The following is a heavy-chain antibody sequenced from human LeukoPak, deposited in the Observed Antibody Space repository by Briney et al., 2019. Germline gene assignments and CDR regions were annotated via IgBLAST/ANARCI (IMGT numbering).Heavy chain of an antibody. CDR2: INHSGST. J-gene: IGHJ6*02. Sequence: SETLSLTCAVYGGSFSDYYWSWIRQPPGKGLEWIGEINHSGSTNYSPSLKSRVTISVDTSKNQFSLRLSSVTAADTAVYYCARAIVAAPKEYLDVWGQGTAVTVSS. CDR3: ARAIVAAPKEYLDV. CDR1: GGSFSDYY. D-gene: IGHD2-2*01. V-gene: IGHV4-34*01.